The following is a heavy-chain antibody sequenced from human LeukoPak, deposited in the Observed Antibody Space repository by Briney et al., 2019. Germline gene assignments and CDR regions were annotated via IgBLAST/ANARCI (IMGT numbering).Heavy chain of an antibody. CDR3: VKATGKNYYYGMDV. J-gene: IGHJ6*02. Sequence: PGGSLRLSCSASGFTFSNYAMHWVRQAPGKGLEYVSAITANGGGTYYADSVKGRFTISRDNSKNTLYLQMSSLRAEDTAVYYCVKATGKNYYYGMDVWGQGTTVTVSS. CDR1: GFTFSNYA. CDR2: ITANGGGT. D-gene: IGHD1-14*01. V-gene: IGHV3-64D*09.